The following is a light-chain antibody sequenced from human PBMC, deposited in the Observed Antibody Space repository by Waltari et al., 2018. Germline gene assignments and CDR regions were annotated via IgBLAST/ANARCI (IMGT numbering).Light chain of an antibody. V-gene: IGLV1-47*01. CDR1: SSTIGATF. CDR3: ASWDDSMSVA. Sequence: QSVLTQPPSPSGTPGQTFTISCSGPSSTIGATFVFWYQQLPGSAPRLIIYNNDRRPSGVPDRFSGSKSGTSGSLVISGIRAEDEADYICASWDDSMSVAFGGGTKLTVL. CDR2: NND. J-gene: IGLJ2*01.